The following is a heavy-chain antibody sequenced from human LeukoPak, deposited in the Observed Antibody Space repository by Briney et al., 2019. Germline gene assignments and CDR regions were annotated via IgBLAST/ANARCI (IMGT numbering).Heavy chain of an antibody. CDR2: ISYDGSNK. CDR3: ARDNGSGIIDYFDF. V-gene: IGHV3-30*04. Sequence: GRSLRLSCAASGFTFSSYAMHWVRQAPGKGLEWVAVISYDGSNKYYADSVRGRFTISRDNAKNSLYLQMNSLRAEDTAFYYCARDNGSGIIDYFDFWGQGTLVTVSS. J-gene: IGHJ4*02. D-gene: IGHD3-16*01. CDR1: GFTFSSYA.